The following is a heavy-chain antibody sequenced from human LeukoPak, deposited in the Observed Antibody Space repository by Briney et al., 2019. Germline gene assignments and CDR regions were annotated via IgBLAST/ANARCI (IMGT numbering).Heavy chain of an antibody. J-gene: IGHJ4*02. CDR3: ARGDGYNSYYFDY. Sequence: PGGSLRLSCAASGFTFSDYYMSWIRQAPGKGLEWVSYISSSGSTIYYADSVKGRFTISRDNAKNSLDLQMNSLRAEDMAVYYCARGDGYNSYYFDYWGQGTLVTVSS. V-gene: IGHV3-11*01. CDR2: ISSSGSTI. CDR1: GFTFSDYY. D-gene: IGHD5-24*01.